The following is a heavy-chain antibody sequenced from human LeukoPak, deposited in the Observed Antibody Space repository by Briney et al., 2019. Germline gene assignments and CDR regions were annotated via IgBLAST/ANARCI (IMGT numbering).Heavy chain of an antibody. J-gene: IGHJ5*02. CDR1: GGSISSSNYY. Sequence: SETLSLTCTVSGGSISSSNYYWGWIRQPPGKGLEWIGSIYYSGSTYYNPSLKSRVTISVDTSKNHFSLKLSSVTAADTAVYYCARVWGLSSHTWFDPWGQGTLVTVSS. D-gene: IGHD3-16*01. CDR3: ARVWGLSSHTWFDP. CDR2: IYYSGST. V-gene: IGHV4-39*02.